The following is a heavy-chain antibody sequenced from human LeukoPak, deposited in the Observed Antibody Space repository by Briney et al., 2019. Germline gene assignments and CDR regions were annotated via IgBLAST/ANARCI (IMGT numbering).Heavy chain of an antibody. CDR1: GYTFTGYY. CDR2: INPNSGGT. V-gene: IGHV1-2*02. CDR3: ARGLLWFGELPFLDY. J-gene: IGHJ4*02. Sequence: ASVKVSCKASGYTFTGYYMHWVRQAPGQGLEWMRWINPNSGGTNCAQKFQGRVTMTRDTSISTAYMELSRLRSDDTAVYYCARGLLWFGELPFLDYWGQGTLVTVSS. D-gene: IGHD3-10*01.